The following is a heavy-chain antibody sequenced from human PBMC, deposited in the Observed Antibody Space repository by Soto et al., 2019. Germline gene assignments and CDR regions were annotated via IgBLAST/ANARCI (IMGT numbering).Heavy chain of an antibody. V-gene: IGHV2-5*02. Sequence: QITLKESGPTLVKPTQTLTLTCTFSGFSLSTSAVGVGWIRQPPGKALEWLAVIYWDDSYHYSPSLRSRLTITKDSSNIQWVLTMTDMDPQDTASYYCAHKGCGVYPLAYWGRGTLFTVSP. D-gene: IGHD4-17*01. J-gene: IGHJ4*02. CDR2: IYWDDSY. CDR1: GFSLSTSAVG. CDR3: AHKGCGVYPLAY.